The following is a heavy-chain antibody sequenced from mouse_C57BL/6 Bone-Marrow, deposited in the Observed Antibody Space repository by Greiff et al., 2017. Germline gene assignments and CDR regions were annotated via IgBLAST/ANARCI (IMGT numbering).Heavy chain of an antibody. CDR3: ARGRLDY. J-gene: IGHJ4*01. V-gene: IGHV5-4*01. CDR1: GFTFSSYA. Sequence: EVQRVESGGGLVKPGGSLKLSCAASGFTFSSYAMSWVRQTPEKRLEWVATISDGGSYTYYPDNVKGRFTISRDNAKNNRYLQMSHLKSEDTAMYYCARGRLDYWGQGTSVTVSS. CDR2: ISDGGSYT.